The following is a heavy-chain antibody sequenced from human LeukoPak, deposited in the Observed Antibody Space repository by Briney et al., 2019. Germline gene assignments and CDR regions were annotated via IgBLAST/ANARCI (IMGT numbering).Heavy chain of an antibody. CDR3: VRGLGWFYYAFDI. CDR2: LYPEGNT. CDR1: GFTVSSNY. D-gene: IGHD3-10*01. Sequence: GGSLRLSCAASGFTVSSNYMSWVRQAPGKGLEWVSILYPEGNTYYADSVKGRFSISRDTSKNMVYLQMFSLRVEDTAVYHCVRGLGWFYYAFDIWGQGTPVTVSS. J-gene: IGHJ3*02. V-gene: IGHV3-66*01.